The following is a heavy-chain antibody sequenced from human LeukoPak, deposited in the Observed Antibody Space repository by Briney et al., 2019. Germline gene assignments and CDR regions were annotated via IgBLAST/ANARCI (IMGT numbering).Heavy chain of an antibody. V-gene: IGHV1-2*02. D-gene: IGHD3-3*01. CDR2: INPNSGGT. Sequence: GASVKVSCKASGYTFTGYYMHWVRQAPGQGLEWMGWINPNSGGTNYAQKFQGRVTMTRDTSISTAYMELSRLRSDDTAVYYCARDFFDFWSGYYTPRLDYWGQGTLVTVSS. J-gene: IGHJ4*02. CDR1: GYTFTGYY. CDR3: ARDFFDFWSGYYTPRLDY.